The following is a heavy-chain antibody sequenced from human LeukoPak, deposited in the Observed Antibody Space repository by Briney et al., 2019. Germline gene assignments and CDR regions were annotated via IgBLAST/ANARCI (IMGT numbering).Heavy chain of an antibody. D-gene: IGHD3-16*01. J-gene: IGHJ4*02. CDR3: AHRSVAMINFEY. CDR2: IYWNDDK. CDR1: GFSLSTSGVG. Sequence: SGPTLVKPTQTLTLTCTFSGFSLSTSGVGVGWIRQPPGKALEWLALIYWNDDKRYSPSLKSRLTITKDTSKNQVVLTMTNMDPVDTATYYCAHRSVAMINFEYWGQGTLVHVSS. V-gene: IGHV2-5*01.